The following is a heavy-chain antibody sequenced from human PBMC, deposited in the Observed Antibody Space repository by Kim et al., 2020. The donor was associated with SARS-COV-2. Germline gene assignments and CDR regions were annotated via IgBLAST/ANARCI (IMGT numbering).Heavy chain of an antibody. CDR2: IRNKANSYAT. Sequence: GGSLRLSCAASGFTFSGSAMHWVRQASGKGLEWVARIRNKANSYATTYAASVKGRFTISRDDSKNTAYLQMNSLKTEDTAVYYCTRHDPVTIEGYWGQGTLVTVSS. J-gene: IGHJ4*02. CDR1: GFTFSGSA. CDR3: TRHDPVTIEGY. D-gene: IGHD3-3*01. V-gene: IGHV3-73*01.